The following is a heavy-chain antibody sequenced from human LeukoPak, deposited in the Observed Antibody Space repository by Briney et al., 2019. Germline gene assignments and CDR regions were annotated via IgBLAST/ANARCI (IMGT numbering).Heavy chain of an antibody. CDR2: ITGSGGIT. J-gene: IGHJ4*02. CDR3: AKDVSGWYGED. D-gene: IGHD6-19*01. Sequence: GGSLRLSCAASGFTFSSFAVSWVRQSPGKGLEWVSSITGSGGITSYADSVKGRFTISRDISKNTVYLQMNSLRAEDTAVYYCAKDVSGWYGEDWGRGTLVTVSS. V-gene: IGHV3-23*01. CDR1: GFTFSSFA.